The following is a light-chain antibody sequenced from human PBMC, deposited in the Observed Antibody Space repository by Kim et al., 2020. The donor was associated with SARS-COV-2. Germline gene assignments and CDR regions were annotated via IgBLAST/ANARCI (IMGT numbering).Light chain of an antibody. V-gene: IGLV1-44*01. CDR2: SNN. J-gene: IGLJ1*01. CDR3: AAWDDSLNGSYV. CDR1: SSNIGSNT. Sequence: ELTQPPSASGTPGQRVTISCSGSSSNIGSNTVNWYQQLPGTAPKLLIYSNNQRPSGVPDRFSGSKSGASASLAISGLQSEDEADYYCAAWDDSLNGSYVFGTGTKVTVL.